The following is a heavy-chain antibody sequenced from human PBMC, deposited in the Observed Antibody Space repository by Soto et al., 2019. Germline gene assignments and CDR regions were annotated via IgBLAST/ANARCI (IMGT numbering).Heavy chain of an antibody. J-gene: IGHJ6*02. CDR2: INPNSGGT. CDR3: ARSEGYMVRGVITPPYGMDV. Sequence: ASVKVSCKASGYTFTGYYMHWVRQAPGQGLEWMGWINPNSGGTNYAQKFQGWVTMTRDTSISTAYMELSRLRSDDTAVYYCARSEGYMVRGVITPPYGMDVWGQGTTVTVSS. V-gene: IGHV1-2*04. CDR1: GYTFTGYY. D-gene: IGHD3-10*01.